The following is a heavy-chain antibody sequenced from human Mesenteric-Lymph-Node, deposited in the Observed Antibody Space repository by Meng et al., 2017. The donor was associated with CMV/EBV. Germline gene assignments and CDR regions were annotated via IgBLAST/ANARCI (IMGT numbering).Heavy chain of an antibody. Sequence: SLKISCAASGFTFSNYEMNWVRQAPGKGLEWVSGISWNSGSIGYADSVKGRFTISRDNAKNSLYLQMNSLRAEDTALYYCAKDARYSTSWKAGAFDIWGQGTMVTVSS. CDR1: GFTFSNYE. D-gene: IGHD6-13*01. CDR2: ISWNSGSI. V-gene: IGHV3-9*01. J-gene: IGHJ3*02. CDR3: AKDARYSTSWKAGAFDI.